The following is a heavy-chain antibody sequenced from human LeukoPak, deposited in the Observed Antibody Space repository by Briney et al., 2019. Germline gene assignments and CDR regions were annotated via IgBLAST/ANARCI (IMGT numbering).Heavy chain of an antibody. V-gene: IGHV3-23*01. Sequence: PWGSLRLSCVASGFSFSNYAMTWVRQAPGKGLEWVSGISGSGGSTYYADSVRGRFTISRDNFKNTLDLQMSSLGGEDTAIYYCARTGVGGGYRFDYWGQGTLVTVSS. CDR1: GFSFSNYA. CDR2: ISGSGGST. CDR3: ARTGVGGGYRFDY. J-gene: IGHJ4*02. D-gene: IGHD1-26*01.